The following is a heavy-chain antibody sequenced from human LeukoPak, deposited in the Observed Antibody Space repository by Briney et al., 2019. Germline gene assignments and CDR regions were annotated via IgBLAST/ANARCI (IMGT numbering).Heavy chain of an antibody. CDR2: INPSGGST. V-gene: IGHV1-46*01. CDR3: ARDHGLAAPDY. CDR1: GYTFTSYY. Sequence: ASAKVSCKASGYTFTSYYMHWVRQAPGQGLEWMGIINPSGGSTSYAQKFQGRVTMTRDMSTSTVYMELSSLRSEDTAVYYCARDHGLAAPDYWGQGTLVTVSS. D-gene: IGHD6-6*01. J-gene: IGHJ4*02.